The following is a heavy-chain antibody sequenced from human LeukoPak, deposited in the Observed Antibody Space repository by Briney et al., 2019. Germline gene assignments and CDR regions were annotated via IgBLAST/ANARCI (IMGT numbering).Heavy chain of an antibody. CDR2: ISGSGGST. Sequence: GGSLRLSCAASGFTFINAWMTWVRQAPGKGLEWVSAISGSGGSTYYADSVKGRFTISRDNSNNTLYLQMNSLRAEDTAVYYCAKDGVITMVRGANFDYWGQGTLVTVSS. J-gene: IGHJ4*02. CDR3: AKDGVITMVRGANFDY. CDR1: GFTFINAW. V-gene: IGHV3-23*01. D-gene: IGHD3-10*01.